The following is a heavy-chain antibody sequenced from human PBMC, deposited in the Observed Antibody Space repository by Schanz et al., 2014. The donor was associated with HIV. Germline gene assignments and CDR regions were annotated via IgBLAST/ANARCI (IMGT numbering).Heavy chain of an antibody. V-gene: IGHV1-69*06. Sequence: QVQLVQSGAEVKKPGSSVKVSCQASGGTFSGHGISWVRQAPGQGLEWMGGIIPIFGTTNYAQRFQGRVTMTRDTTATTVYMELSSLKSEDTAVYYCARSHYSVVSSRAMDVWGQGTTVTVSS. CDR3: ARSHYSVVSSRAMDV. CDR1: GGTFSGHG. D-gene: IGHD2-15*01. J-gene: IGHJ6*02. CDR2: IIPIFGTT.